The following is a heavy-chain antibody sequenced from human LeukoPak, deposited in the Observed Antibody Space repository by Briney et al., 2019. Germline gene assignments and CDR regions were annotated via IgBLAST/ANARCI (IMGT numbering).Heavy chain of an antibody. V-gene: IGHV4-39*07. Sequence: SETLSLTCTVSGGSISSSSYYWGWIRQPPGKGLEWIGSFYYSGSTYYNPSLKSRVTISVDTSKNQFSLKLSSVTAADTAVYYCARESVAVAGFDYWGQGTLVTVSS. CDR3: ARESVAVAGFDY. D-gene: IGHD6-19*01. CDR1: GGSISSSSYY. CDR2: FYYSGST. J-gene: IGHJ4*02.